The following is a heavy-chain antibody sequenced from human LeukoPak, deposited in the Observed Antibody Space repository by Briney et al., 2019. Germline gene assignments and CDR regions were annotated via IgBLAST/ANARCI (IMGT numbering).Heavy chain of an antibody. CDR3: ARVAVRKGYPFDY. V-gene: IGHV4-39*07. CDR1: GGSISNGDYY. Sequence: NSSETLSLTCTVSGGSISNGDYYWGWIRQPPGKGLEWIGSIYYSGSTYYNPSLKSRVTISVDTSKNQFSLKLSSVTAADTAVYYCARVAVRKGYPFDYWGQGTLVTVSS. D-gene: IGHD2-15*01. J-gene: IGHJ4*02. CDR2: IYYSGST.